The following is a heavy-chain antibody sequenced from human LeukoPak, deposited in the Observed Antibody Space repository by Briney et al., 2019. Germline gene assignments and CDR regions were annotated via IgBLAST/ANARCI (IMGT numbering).Heavy chain of an antibody. CDR3: AKSSSYYDNSGYFDY. Sequence: GGSLRLSCAASGFTFHDYAMHWVRQAPGKGLEWVSGISWNSGSIGYADSVKGRFTISRDNAKNSLHLQMNSLRAGDTALYYCAKSSSYYDNSGYFDYWGQGTLVTVSS. D-gene: IGHD3-22*01. CDR2: ISWNSGSI. J-gene: IGHJ4*02. V-gene: IGHV3-9*01. CDR1: GFTFHDYA.